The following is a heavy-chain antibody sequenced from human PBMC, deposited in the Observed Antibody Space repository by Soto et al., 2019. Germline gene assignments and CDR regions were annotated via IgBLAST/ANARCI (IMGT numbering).Heavy chain of an antibody. J-gene: IGHJ4*02. V-gene: IGHV5-51*01. Sequence: GESLKISCKGSGYSFTSYWIGWVRQMPGKGLEWMGIIYPGDSDTKYIPSFQGQVTISVDKTINTAYLQWNSLKTSDTAMYYCARSYDYDSSAGYWGQGTLVTVSS. CDR3: ARSYDYDSSAGY. CDR1: GYSFTSYW. D-gene: IGHD3-22*01. CDR2: IYPGDSDT.